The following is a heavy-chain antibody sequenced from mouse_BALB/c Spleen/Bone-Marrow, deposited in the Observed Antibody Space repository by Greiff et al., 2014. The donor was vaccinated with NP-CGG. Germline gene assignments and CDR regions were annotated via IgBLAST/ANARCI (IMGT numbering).Heavy chain of an antibody. V-gene: IGHV5-4*02. J-gene: IGHJ4*01. CDR2: ISDGGNYT. CDR3: ARSGEKYGAMDY. D-gene: IGHD1-1*02. Sequence: DVQLQQSXGGFVKPGGSLKLSCTASGFTFSAYYMYWVRQTPEKSLEWVAAISDGGNYTFNPDSVKGRFTISRDNAKNTLYLQMSSLKSEDTAMYYCARSGEKYGAMDYWGQGTSVTVSS. CDR1: GFTFSAYY.